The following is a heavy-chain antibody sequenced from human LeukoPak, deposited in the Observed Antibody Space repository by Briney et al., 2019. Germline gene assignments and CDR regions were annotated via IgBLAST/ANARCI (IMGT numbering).Heavy chain of an antibody. Sequence: TGGSLRLSCVASGFTFSSYSMNWVRQAPGKGLEWVSYISSGGSTVYYADSVKGRFTISRDNAKNSLYLQMNSLRAEDTAVYYCARVIIVGATGIWGQGTMVTVSS. J-gene: IGHJ3*02. CDR2: ISSGGSTV. D-gene: IGHD1-26*01. CDR3: ARVIIVGATGI. V-gene: IGHV3-48*04. CDR1: GFTFSSYS.